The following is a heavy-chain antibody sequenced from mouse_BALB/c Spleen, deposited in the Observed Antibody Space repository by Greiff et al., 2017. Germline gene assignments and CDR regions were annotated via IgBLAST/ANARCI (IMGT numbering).Heavy chain of an antibody. J-gene: IGHJ2*01. CDR2: INSNGGST. V-gene: IGHV5-6-3*01. CDR3: ARDRGYGNYYFDY. Sequence: DVHLVESGGGLVQPGGSLKLSCAASGFTFSSYGMSWVRQTPDKRLELVATINSNGGSTYYPDSVKGRFTISRDNAKNTLYLQMSSLKSEDTAMYYCARDRGYGNYYFDYWGQGTTLTVSS. D-gene: IGHD2-10*02. CDR1: GFTFSSYG.